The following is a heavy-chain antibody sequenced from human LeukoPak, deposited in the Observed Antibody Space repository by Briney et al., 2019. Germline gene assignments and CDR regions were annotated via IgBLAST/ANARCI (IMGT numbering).Heavy chain of an antibody. CDR2: ISGSGGST. CDR1: RFTFSSYG. Sequence: GGTLRLSCAASRFTFSSYGMTWVRQAPGKGLEWVSAISGSGGSTYYADSVKGRFTISRDNSKNTLYLQMNSLRAEDTAVYYCAKRYASGSYSDYYYYMDVCGKGTTVTISS. V-gene: IGHV3-23*01. J-gene: IGHJ6*03. D-gene: IGHD3-10*01. CDR3: AKRYASGSYSDYYYYMDV.